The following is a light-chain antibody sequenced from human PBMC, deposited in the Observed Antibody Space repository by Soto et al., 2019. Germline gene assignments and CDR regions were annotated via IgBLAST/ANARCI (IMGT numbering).Light chain of an antibody. CDR2: GAS. J-gene: IGKJ1*01. Sequence: EIVLTQSPGTQSSSPGERATLSCRASQTVTSNYLAWYQQKPGQAPRLLFFGASIRATGLPDRFSGGGSGTDFTLTISRLEPEDFAVYYCQQYGSSPGTFGQGTKVDIK. CDR3: QQYGSSPGT. CDR1: QTVTSNY. V-gene: IGKV3-20*01.